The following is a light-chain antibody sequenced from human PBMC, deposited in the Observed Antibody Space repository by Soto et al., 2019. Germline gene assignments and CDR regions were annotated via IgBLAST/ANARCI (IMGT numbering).Light chain of an antibody. J-gene: IGLJ2*01. V-gene: IGLV2-14*01. CDR2: DVS. Sequence: QSALTQPASVSGSPGQSITISCTGSSSDLGAYNYVSWYQQYPGKAPKLMIYDVSNRPSGVSSRFSGSKSGNTASLTISGLQAEDEADYYCSSYTTTKVVFGVGTKLTVL. CDR1: SSDLGAYNY. CDR3: SSYTTTKVV.